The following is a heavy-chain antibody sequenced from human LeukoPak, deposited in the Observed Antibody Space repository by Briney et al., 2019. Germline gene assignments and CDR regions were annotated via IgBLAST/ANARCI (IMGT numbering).Heavy chain of an antibody. J-gene: IGHJ5*02. CDR2: IYYSGST. Sequence: SETLSLTCTVSGGSISSYYWSWIRQPPGKGLEWIGYIYYSGSTYYNPSLKSRVTISVDTSKNQFSLKLSSVTAADTAVYYCARDGLEKGFDPWGQGTLVTVSS. CDR1: GGSISSYY. D-gene: IGHD1-1*01. V-gene: IGHV4-59*12. CDR3: ARDGLEKGFDP.